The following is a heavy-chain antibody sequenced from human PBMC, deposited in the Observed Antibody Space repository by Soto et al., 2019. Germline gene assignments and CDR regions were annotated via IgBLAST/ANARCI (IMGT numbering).Heavy chain of an antibody. CDR1: GGSISSYY. CDR2: IYYSGST. Sequence: SETLSLTCTVSGGSISSYYWSWIRQPPGKGLEWIGYIYYSGSTNYNPSLKSRVTISVDTSKNQFSLKLSSVTAADTAVYYCARQKQWLEVDYWGQGTLVTVSS. J-gene: IGHJ4*02. V-gene: IGHV4-59*08. D-gene: IGHD6-19*01. CDR3: ARQKQWLEVDY.